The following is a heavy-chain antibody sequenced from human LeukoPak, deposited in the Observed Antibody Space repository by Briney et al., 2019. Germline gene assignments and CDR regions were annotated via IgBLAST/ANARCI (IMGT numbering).Heavy chain of an antibody. Sequence: GESLQISCKGSGYSFTNYWIGWVRQMPGKGLEWMGIIYPGDSDTRYSPSFQGQVTISADKSISTAYLQWSSLKASDTAMYYCARSPNRVVVSAAHSYTVRSFAFDIWGQGTMVTVSS. CDR1: GYSFTNYW. CDR2: IYPGDSDT. V-gene: IGHV5-51*01. CDR3: ARSPNRVVVSAAHSYTVRSFAFDI. D-gene: IGHD2-2*01. J-gene: IGHJ3*02.